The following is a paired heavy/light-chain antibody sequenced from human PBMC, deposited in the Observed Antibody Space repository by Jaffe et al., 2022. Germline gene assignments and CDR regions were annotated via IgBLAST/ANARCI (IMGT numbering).Heavy chain of an antibody. CDR3: ARCRVQTSGWCNWFDP. CDR1: GFTFSDSI. V-gene: IGHV3-23*01. CDR2: ITANSGST. J-gene: IGHJ5*02. D-gene: IGHD6-19*01. Sequence: DVQLLESGGGLVQPGGSLRLSCAASGFTFSDSIMSWVRQAPGKGLEWVSTITANSGSTYYAGSVKGRFTISRDNSKNTLYVQMNSLRAEDTALYYCARCRVQTSGWCNWFDPWGQGTLVTVSS.
Light chain of an antibody. J-gene: IGKJ4*01. V-gene: IGKV2-28*01. CDR3: MQGRQAPLT. CDR1: QSLLSSEGYNY. CDR2: LGS. Sequence: DIVLTQSPLSLPVTPGEPASMSCRSSQSLLSSEGYNYLNWYLQKPGQSPQVLIYLGSNRASGVPDRFSGSGSGTDFTLKISRVEAEDVGVYYCMQGRQAPLTFGGGTKVEIK.